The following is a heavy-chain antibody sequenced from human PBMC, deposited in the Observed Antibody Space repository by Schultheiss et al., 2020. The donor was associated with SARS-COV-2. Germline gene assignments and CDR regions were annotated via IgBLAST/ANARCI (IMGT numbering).Heavy chain of an antibody. CDR2: ISANGYDT. CDR3: AKRIHHCPGASCPEW. V-gene: IGHV3-23*01. J-gene: IGHJ4*02. Sequence: GGSLRLSCAASGFTFSSFVMSWVRQTPGEGLQWVSTISANGYDTYYAESVKGRFTISRDQFANTLYLQMNSLRAEDTAIYYCAKRIHHCPGASCPEWWGRGTLVTVSS. D-gene: IGHD2-15*01. CDR1: GFTFSSFV.